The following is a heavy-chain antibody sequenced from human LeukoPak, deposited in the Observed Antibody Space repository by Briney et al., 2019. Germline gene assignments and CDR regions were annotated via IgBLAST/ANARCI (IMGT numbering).Heavy chain of an antibody. V-gene: IGHV3-23*01. D-gene: IGHD3-22*01. CDR2: ISGSGGST. Sequence: PGGSLRLSCAASGFTFSSYAMSWVRQAPGEGLEWVSAISGSGGSTYYADSVKGRFTISRDNSKNTLYLQMNSLRAEDTAVYYCAREGRYYDSSGYLFDYWAQGTLVIVSS. CDR3: AREGRYYDSSGYLFDY. J-gene: IGHJ4*02. CDR1: GFTFSSYA.